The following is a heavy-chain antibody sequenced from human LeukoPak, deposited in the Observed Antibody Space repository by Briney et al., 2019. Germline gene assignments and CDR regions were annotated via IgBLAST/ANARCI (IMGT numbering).Heavy chain of an antibody. CDR1: GDSVSSNSAA. CDR3: ARDRFRGSYFVSYYYYGMDV. D-gene: IGHD1-26*01. CDR2: TYYRSKWYN. V-gene: IGHV6-1*01. J-gene: IGHJ6*02. Sequence: SQTLSLTCAISGDSVSSNSAAWNWIRQSPSRGLEWLGRTYYRSKWYNDYAVSVKSRITISPDTSKNQFSLQLNSVAPEDTAVYYCARDRFRGSYFVSYYYYGMDVWGQGTTVTVSS.